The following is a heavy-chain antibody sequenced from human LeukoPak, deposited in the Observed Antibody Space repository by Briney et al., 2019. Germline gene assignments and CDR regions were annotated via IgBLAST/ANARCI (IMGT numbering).Heavy chain of an antibody. CDR1: GFTFSNAW. CDR2: IKSKTDGGTT. Sequence: GGSLRLSCAASGFTFSNAWMSWVRQAPGKGLEWVGRIKSKTDGGTTDYAAPVKGRFTISRDDSKNTLYLQMNSLKTEDTAVYYCTTGYYYDSSPGNYWGQGTLATVSS. J-gene: IGHJ4*02. CDR3: TTGYYYDSSPGNY. D-gene: IGHD3-22*01. V-gene: IGHV3-15*01.